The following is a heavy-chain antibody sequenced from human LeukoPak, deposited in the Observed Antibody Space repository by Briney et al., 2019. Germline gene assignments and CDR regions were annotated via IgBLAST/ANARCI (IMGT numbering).Heavy chain of an antibody. D-gene: IGHD2-21*02. CDR2: IIPVFGTA. CDR1: GGTFISYA. Sequence: SVNVSCKASGGTFISYAMSWVRQAPGQGLAWMGRIIPVFGTANYAQRFQGRVTITADKSTSTAYMELSSLRSEDTAVYYCARVVKYCGGDCFIFDYWGQGTLVTVSS. CDR3: ARVVKYCGGDCFIFDY. J-gene: IGHJ4*02. V-gene: IGHV1-69*06.